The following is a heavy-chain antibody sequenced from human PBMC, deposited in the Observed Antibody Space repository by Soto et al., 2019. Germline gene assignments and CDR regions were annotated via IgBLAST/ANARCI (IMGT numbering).Heavy chain of an antibody. CDR2: IHVSGYT. CDR1: GDSITTGSYA. Sequence: QLQLQESGSGLVKPSQTLSLTCTVSGDSITTGSYAWSWIRQAPGQGLEWIGNIHVSGYTSFNTSLNGRVPISVSPFKNQLSLKVMSVTAAYTAVYYCARGGALRPNAHVPLDPWGQGRLVTVSS. D-gene: IGHD2-2*01. CDR3: ARGGALRPNAHVPLDP. V-gene: IGHV4-30-2*01. J-gene: IGHJ5*02.